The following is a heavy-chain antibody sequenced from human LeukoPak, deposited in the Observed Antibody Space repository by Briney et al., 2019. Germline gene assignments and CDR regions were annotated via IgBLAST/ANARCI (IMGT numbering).Heavy chain of an antibody. CDR1: GYSFSNYW. CDR3: AREGGYDSGGLVYKSYDY. Sequence: KPGESLKISCKGSGYSFSNYWIGWVRQMPGKGLEWMGIIYPGDSDTRYSPSFEGQVTISADKSISTAYLQWSSLKASDTAMYYCAREGGYDSGGLVYKSYDYWGQGTLVTVSS. CDR2: IYPGDSDT. V-gene: IGHV5-51*03. J-gene: IGHJ4*02. D-gene: IGHD3-3*01.